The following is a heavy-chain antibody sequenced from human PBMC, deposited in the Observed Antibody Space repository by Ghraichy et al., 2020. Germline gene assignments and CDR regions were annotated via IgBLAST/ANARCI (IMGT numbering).Heavy chain of an antibody. Sequence: GGSLRLSCAASGFTFSSYSMNWVRQAPGKGLEWVSYILSSSSTIYYADSVKGRFTISRDNAKNSLYLQMNSLRDEDTAVYYCARDRASGYTLNFDLWGRGTLVTVSS. CDR1: GFTFSSYS. D-gene: IGHD5-12*01. CDR3: ARDRASGYTLNFDL. V-gene: IGHV3-48*02. J-gene: IGHJ2*01. CDR2: ILSSSSTI.